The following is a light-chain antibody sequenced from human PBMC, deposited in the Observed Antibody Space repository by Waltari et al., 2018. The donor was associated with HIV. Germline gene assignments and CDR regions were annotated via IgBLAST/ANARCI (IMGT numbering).Light chain of an antibody. V-gene: IGKV1-33*01. CDR1: QDIRKY. CDR3: QQFDNLPRT. CDR2: DAS. Sequence: DIQMTQSPSSLSASVRDRVTITCQASQDIRKYLNWYQQKPGKPPKLLIYDASNLETGVPSRFNGSGSETEFTFTISSLQAEDIATYYCQQFDNLPRTFGQGTKVEIK. J-gene: IGKJ1*01.